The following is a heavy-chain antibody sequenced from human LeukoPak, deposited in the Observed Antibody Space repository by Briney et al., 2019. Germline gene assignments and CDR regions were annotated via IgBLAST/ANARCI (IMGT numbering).Heavy chain of an antibody. CDR3: ARADGYNPFDY. CDR2: INHSGST. V-gene: IGHV4-34*01. J-gene: IGHJ4*02. Sequence: SETLSLTCAVYGGSFSGYYWSWIRQPPGKGLEWIGEINHSGSTNYNPSLKSRVTISVDTSKNQFSLKLSSVTAADTAVYYCARADGYNPFDYWGQGTLVTVSS. CDR1: GGSFSGYY. D-gene: IGHD5-24*01.